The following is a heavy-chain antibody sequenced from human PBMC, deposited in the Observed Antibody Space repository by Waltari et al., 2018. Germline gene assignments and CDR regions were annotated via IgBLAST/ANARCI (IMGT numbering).Heavy chain of an antibody. Sequence: EVQLVQSGAEVKKPGESLKISCKGSGYSFTSYWIGWVPQMPGKVLEWVVIIYPGDSDTRYSPSFQCQGTISADKSISTAYLQWRSLKASDTAMYYCAREWELRNWFDPWGQGTLVTVSS. J-gene: IGHJ5*02. CDR3: AREWELRNWFDP. CDR1: GYSFTSYW. V-gene: IGHV5-51*03. CDR2: IYPGDSDT. D-gene: IGHD1-26*01.